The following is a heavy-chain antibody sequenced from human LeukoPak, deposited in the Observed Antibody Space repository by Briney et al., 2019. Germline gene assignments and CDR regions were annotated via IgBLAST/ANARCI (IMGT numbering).Heavy chain of an antibody. D-gene: IGHD5-12*01. J-gene: IGHJ3*02. CDR1: GGSISSYF. V-gene: IGHV4-59*01. CDR2: IYYSGST. Sequence: PSETLSVTCIVSGGSISSYFWSWIRQPPGKGLEWIGYIYYSGSTKYNPSLKSRVTISVDTSKNRFSLKLSSVSAADTAVYYCARGGILRSDAFDIWGQGTMVTVSS. CDR3: ARGGILRSDAFDI.